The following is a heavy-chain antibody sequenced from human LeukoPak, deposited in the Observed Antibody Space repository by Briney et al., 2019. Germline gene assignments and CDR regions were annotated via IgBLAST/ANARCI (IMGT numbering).Heavy chain of an antibody. CDR2: ISGSGDST. V-gene: IGHV3-23*01. Sequence: GGSLRLSCVASGFTFTNYAMSWVRQAPGKGLEWVSAISGSGDSTYYVDSVKGRFTISRDNPKNTVYLQLSSMRADDTAVYYCVKEAIGYSFSECWGQGTLVTVSS. J-gene: IGHJ4*02. D-gene: IGHD1-1*01. CDR3: VKEAIGYSFSEC. CDR1: GFTFTNYA.